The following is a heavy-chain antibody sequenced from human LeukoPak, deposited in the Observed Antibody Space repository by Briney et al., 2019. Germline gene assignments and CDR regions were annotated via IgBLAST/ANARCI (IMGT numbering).Heavy chain of an antibody. D-gene: IGHD5-18*01. CDR1: GFTFDDYA. CDR2: ISWNSGSI. V-gene: IGHV3-9*01. CDR3: AKDISEIDTAMFFDY. Sequence: SGGSLRLSCAASGFTFDDYAMHWVRQAPGKGLEWVSGISWNSGSIGYADSVKGRFTISRDNAKNSLYLQMNGLRAEDTALYYCAKDISEIDTAMFFDYWGQGTLVTVSS. J-gene: IGHJ4*02.